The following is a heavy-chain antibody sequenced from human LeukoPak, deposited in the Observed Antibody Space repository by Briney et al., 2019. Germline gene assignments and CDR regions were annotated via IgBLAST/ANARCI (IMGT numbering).Heavy chain of an antibody. D-gene: IGHD3-9*01. CDR3: ARSVLRYFDLDY. CDR1: GGTFSSYA. V-gene: IGHV1-69*01. Sequence: ASVKVSCKDSGGTFSSYAISWVRQAPGQGLEWMGGIIPIFGTANYAQKFQGRVTITADESTSTAYMELSSLRSEDTAVYYCARSVLRYFDLDYWGQGTLVTVSS. J-gene: IGHJ4*02. CDR2: IIPIFGTA.